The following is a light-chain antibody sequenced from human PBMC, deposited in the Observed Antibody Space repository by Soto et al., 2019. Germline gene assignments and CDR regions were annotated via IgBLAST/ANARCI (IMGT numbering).Light chain of an antibody. J-gene: IGKJ2*01. CDR3: QQHNDYYAIT. Sequence: DIQMTQSPSTLSASVGDIVTITCRASQNIGSSLAWYQHRPGKAPKLLIFEASTLQTGVPSRFSGSVFGTDFPLTITGLQPDDFATYYCQQHNDYYAITFGQGTKLEIK. V-gene: IGKV1-5*01. CDR2: EAS. CDR1: QNIGSS.